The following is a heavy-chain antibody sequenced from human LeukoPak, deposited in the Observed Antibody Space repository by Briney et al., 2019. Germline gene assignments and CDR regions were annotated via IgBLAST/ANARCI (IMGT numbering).Heavy chain of an antibody. D-gene: IGHD6-19*01. CDR3: ARVGGAGQWLVLDDV. CDR1: GYTFTGYY. Sequence: ASVKVSCKASGYTFTGYYMHWVRQAPGQGLEWMGRIDPNSGGTNYAQKFQGRVTMTRDTSISTAYMELSRLRSDDTAVYYCARVGGAGQWLVLDDVWGQGTTVTVS. J-gene: IGHJ6*02. CDR2: IDPNSGGT. V-gene: IGHV1-2*06.